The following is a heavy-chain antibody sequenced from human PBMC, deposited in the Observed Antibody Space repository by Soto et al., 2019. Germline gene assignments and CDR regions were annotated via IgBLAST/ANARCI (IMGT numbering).Heavy chain of an antibody. J-gene: IGHJ5*02. CDR1: GYSISSGYY. CDR3: ARDWTAEYSSSHPGWFDP. D-gene: IGHD6-6*01. V-gene: IGHV4-38-2*02. Sequence: SETLSLTCAVSGYSISSGYYWGWIRQPPGKGLEWIGSIYHSGSTYYNPSLKSRVTISVDTSKNQFSLKLSSVTAADTAVYYCARDWTAEYSSSHPGWFDPWGQGTLVTVSS. CDR2: IYHSGST.